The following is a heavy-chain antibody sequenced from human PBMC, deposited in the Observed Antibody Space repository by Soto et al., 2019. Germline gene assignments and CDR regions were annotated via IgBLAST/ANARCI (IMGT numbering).Heavy chain of an antibody. D-gene: IGHD2-2*01. V-gene: IGHV3-7*03. CDR2: IKGDESGK. CDR1: GFTFSGYW. Sequence: GGSLRLSCAASGFTFSGYWMSWARQAPGKGLEWVANIKGDESGKYYMDSVKGRFTISRDNAKNSLYLQMNSLRAEDTAMYYCARIYCTRTDCYYDYWGQGTLVTVS. J-gene: IGHJ4*02. CDR3: ARIYCTRTDCYYDY.